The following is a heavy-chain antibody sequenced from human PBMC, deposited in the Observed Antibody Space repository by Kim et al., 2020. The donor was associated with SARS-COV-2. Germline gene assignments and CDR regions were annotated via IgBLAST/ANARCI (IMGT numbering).Heavy chain of an antibody. CDR2: IYPGDSDT. Sequence: GESLKISCKGSGYTFSDYWVGWVRQMPGKGLEWMGIIYPGDSDTRYSPSFQGHVTISADKSISTAYLQWSSLKASDTAIYYCARLIRGSELYDYWGQGTLVTVSS. J-gene: IGHJ4*02. CDR1: GYTFSDYW. V-gene: IGHV5-51*01. D-gene: IGHD3-10*01. CDR3: ARLIRGSELYDY.